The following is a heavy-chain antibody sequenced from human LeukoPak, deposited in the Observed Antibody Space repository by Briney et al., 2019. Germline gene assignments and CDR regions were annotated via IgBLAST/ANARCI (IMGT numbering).Heavy chain of an antibody. D-gene: IGHD5-24*01. CDR2: ISYDGSNK. CDR1: GFTFSSYG. CDR3: AKEGPLQSIDY. J-gene: IGHJ4*02. Sequence: GGSLRLSCAASGFTFSSYGMHWVRQAPGKGLEWVAVISYDGSNKYYADSVKGRFTIYRDNSKNTLYLQMNSLRAEDTAVYYCAKEGPLQSIDYWGQGTLVTVSS. V-gene: IGHV3-30*18.